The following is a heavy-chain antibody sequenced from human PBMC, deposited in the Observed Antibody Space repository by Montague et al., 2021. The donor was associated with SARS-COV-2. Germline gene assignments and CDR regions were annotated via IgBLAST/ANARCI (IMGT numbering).Heavy chain of an antibody. J-gene: IGHJ6*02. CDR1: GGSISSSNC. D-gene: IGHD2-21*02. CDR3: ARAGGDYYYHYDGMDF. Sequence: SETLSLTCAVSGGSISSSNCSSLARHPPTKGLEWIGEIYPSGSTNYNPSLNSRLTIPIDKSMNQLSLKLSSVTAADTAVDYYARAGGDYYYHYDGMDFWGQGTPVTVSS. V-gene: IGHV4-4*02. CDR2: IYPSGST.